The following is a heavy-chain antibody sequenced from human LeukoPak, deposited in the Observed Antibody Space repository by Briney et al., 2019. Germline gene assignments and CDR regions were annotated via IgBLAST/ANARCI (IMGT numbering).Heavy chain of an antibody. V-gene: IGHV3-15*04. CDR1: GFTFSSYT. CDR3: TTDEDWNYARKDV. CDR2: TASEIDGGTT. Sequence: GGSLRLSCTASGFTFSSYTMSWVRQVPGKGLEWVGQTASEIDGGTTDHAAPVKGRFTISRDDSKSTLYLQMNSLKIEDTAVYYCTTDEDWNYARKDVWGQGATVIVSS. D-gene: IGHD1-7*01. J-gene: IGHJ6*02.